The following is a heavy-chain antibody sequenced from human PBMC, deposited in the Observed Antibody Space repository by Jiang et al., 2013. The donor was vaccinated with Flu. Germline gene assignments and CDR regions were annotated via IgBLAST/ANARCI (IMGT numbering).Heavy chain of an antibody. CDR3: ARGRNRLYDSSDTQWV. CDR1: GGTFSSYA. D-gene: IGHD3-22*01. Sequence: GAEVKKPGSSVKVSCKASGGTFSSYAISWVRQAPGQGLEWMGGIIPIFGTANYAQKFQGRVTITADESTSTAYMELSSPRSEDTAVYYCARGRNRLYDSSDTQWVWGQGTLVTVSS. V-gene: IGHV1-69*01. CDR2: IIPIFGTA. J-gene: IGHJ4*02.